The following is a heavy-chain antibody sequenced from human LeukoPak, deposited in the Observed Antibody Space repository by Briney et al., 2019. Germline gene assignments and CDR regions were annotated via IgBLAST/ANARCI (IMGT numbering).Heavy chain of an antibody. CDR1: GYSISSGYY. D-gene: IGHD4-17*01. CDR2: IYHSGST. J-gene: IGHJ4*02. V-gene: IGHV4-38-2*02. CDR3: ARDLTPDYGDYGLDY. Sequence: SETLSLTCTVSGYSISSGYYWGWIRQPPGKGLEWIGSIYHSGSTYYNPSLKSRVTISVDTSKNQFSLKLSSVTAADTAVYYCARDLTPDYGDYGLDYWGQGTLVTVSP.